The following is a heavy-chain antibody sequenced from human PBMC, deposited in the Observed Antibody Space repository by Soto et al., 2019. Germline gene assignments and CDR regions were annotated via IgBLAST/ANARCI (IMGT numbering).Heavy chain of an antibody. CDR1: GGTFSSYA. CDR3: ARGWGLVGATHFDY. Sequence: QVQLVQSGAEVKKPGSSVKVSCKASGGTFSSYAISWVRQAPGQGLEWMGGIIPIFGTANYAHKFQGRVTIPADESTSTAYMGLSSLRSEDTAVYYCARGWGLVGATHFDYWGQGTLVTVSS. J-gene: IGHJ4*02. D-gene: IGHD1-26*01. V-gene: IGHV1-69*01. CDR2: IIPIFGTA.